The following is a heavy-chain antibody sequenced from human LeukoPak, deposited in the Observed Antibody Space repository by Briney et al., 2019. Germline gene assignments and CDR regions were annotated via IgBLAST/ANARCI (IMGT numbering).Heavy chain of an antibody. D-gene: IGHD3-16*01. V-gene: IGHV3-23*01. CDR1: RFTFSSYV. CDR2: ITGSGTGT. J-gene: IGHJ4*02. Sequence: PGGSLRVSCAASRFTFSSYVMSWVRQAPGKGLEWVSSITGSGTGTFCADSVRGRFTISRDNSKKTVYLQMNSLRVEDTAVYYCANGGGGFWGQGTLVTVSS. CDR3: ANGGGGF.